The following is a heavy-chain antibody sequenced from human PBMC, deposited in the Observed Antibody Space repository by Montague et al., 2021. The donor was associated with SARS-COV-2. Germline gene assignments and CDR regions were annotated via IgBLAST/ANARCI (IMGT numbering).Heavy chain of an antibody. D-gene: IGHD5-12*01. Sequence: SLRLSCAASGFTVTSNYMSWVRQAPGKGLEWDSVIYDGGSTYYADSVKGRFTISRDNSKNTLYLQMNSLRAEDTAVYYCARGGGLRNYGMDAWGQGTTVTVSS. V-gene: IGHV3-53*01. CDR2: IYDGGST. J-gene: IGHJ6*02. CDR3: ARGGGLRNYGMDA. CDR1: GFTVTSNY.